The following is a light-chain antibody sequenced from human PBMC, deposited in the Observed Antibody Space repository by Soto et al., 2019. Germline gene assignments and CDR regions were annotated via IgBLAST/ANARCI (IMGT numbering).Light chain of an antibody. CDR2: RAS. CDR1: QGISSH. J-gene: IGKJ1*01. V-gene: IGKV1-9*01. CDR3: QRLNSYPWT. Sequence: DIQLTQSPSFLSASVGDRVTITCWASQGISSHFAWYQQKPGKAPSLLIYRASTLQSGVPSRFSGSGSGTEFTLTISSLQPEDFATYYCQRLNSYPWTFGQGTKVEVK.